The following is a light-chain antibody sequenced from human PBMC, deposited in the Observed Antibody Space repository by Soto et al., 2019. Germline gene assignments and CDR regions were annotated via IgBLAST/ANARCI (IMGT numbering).Light chain of an antibody. CDR2: DTR. Sequence: DIQLTQSPSPLSAFIGDRVTSTFRASQILTCWLAWYQQKPGKAPNLLIYDTRTLKSGVPARFSGSGSGTDFTLTISSLQPEEFATHYCQQYNSDSPKFGQGTKVDIK. CDR1: QILTCW. J-gene: IGKJ1*01. CDR3: QQYNSDSPK. V-gene: IGKV1-5*01.